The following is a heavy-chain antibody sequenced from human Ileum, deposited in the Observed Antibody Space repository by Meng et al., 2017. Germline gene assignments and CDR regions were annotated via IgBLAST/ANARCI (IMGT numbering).Heavy chain of an antibody. CDR3: ARVGAVASFDY. CDR2: INPSGGST. Sequence: QVQLVQSGAEVKKRGALVKVSLKASGYTFTSYYMHWVRQAPGQGLEWMGIINPSGGSTSYAQKFQGRVTMTRDTSTSTVYMELSSLRSEDTAVYYCARVGAVASFDYWGQGTLVTVSS. V-gene: IGHV1-46*01. CDR1: GYTFTSYY. D-gene: IGHD6-19*01. J-gene: IGHJ4*02.